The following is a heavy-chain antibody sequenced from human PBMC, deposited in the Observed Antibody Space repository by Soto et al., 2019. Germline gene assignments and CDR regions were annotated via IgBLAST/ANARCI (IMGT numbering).Heavy chain of an antibody. D-gene: IGHD2-2*01. J-gene: IGHJ3*02. CDR2: TYYRSKWYN. CDR3: ARDRFLKNIVVVPAAIDAFDI. V-gene: IGHV6-1*01. CDR1: GDSVSSNSAA. Sequence: SQTLSLTCAISGDSVSSNSAAWNWIRQSPSRGLEWLGRTYYRSKWYNDYAVSVKSRITINPDTSKNQFSLQLNSVTPEDTAVYYCARDRFLKNIVVVPAAIDAFDIWGQGTMVTVSS.